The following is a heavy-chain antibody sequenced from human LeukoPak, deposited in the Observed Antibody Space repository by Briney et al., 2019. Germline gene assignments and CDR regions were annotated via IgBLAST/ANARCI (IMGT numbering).Heavy chain of an antibody. CDR2: IYTSGST. Sequence: SETLSLTCTVSGGSISSYYWSWIRQPAGKGLEWIGRIYTSGSTNYNPSLKSRVTMSVDTSKNQFSLKLSSVTAADTAVYYCARVRDIDSSGYYSNWFDPWGQGTLVTVPS. J-gene: IGHJ5*02. CDR3: ARVRDIDSSGYYSNWFDP. V-gene: IGHV4-4*07. D-gene: IGHD3-22*01. CDR1: GGSISSYY.